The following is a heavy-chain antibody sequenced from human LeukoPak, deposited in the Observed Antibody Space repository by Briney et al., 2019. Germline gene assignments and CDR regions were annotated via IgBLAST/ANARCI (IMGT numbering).Heavy chain of an antibody. CDR2: IRYDGSNK. J-gene: IGHJ4*02. D-gene: IGHD6-6*01. Sequence: GGSLRLSCAASGFTFRSYGMHWVRQAPGKGLGWVAFIRYDGSNKYYADSVKGRFTISRDNSKNTLYLQMNSLRAEDTAVYYCARDGGIAARRIDYWGQGTLVTVSS. V-gene: IGHV3-30*02. CDR3: ARDGGIAARRIDY. CDR1: GFTFRSYG.